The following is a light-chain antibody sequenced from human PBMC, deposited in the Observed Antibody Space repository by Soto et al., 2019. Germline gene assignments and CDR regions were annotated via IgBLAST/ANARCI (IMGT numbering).Light chain of an antibody. CDR1: SSDVGSYNY. CDR3: SSYTSSSIYV. J-gene: IGLJ1*01. CDR2: EVS. V-gene: IGLV2-14*01. Sequence: QSALTQPASGSGSPGQSITISCTGTSSDVGSYNYVSWYQQHPGKAPKLMIYEVSNRPSGVSKRFSGSKSGNTASLTISGLQAEDEADYYCSSYTSSSIYVFGTGTKVTVL.